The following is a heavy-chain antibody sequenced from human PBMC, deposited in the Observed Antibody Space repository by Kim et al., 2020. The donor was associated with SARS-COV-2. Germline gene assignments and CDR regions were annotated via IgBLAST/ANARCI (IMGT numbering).Heavy chain of an antibody. J-gene: IGHJ4*02. CDR3: ARDMDPTVYDY. Sequence: SQKFQGKVTISRDTTGNTCYMELRRLTTKDTAIYYCARDMDPTVYDYWGQGTLVTVSS. D-gene: IGHD4-4*01. V-gene: IGHV1-3*01.